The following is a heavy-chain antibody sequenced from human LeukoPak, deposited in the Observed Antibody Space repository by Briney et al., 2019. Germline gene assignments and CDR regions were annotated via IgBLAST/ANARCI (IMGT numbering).Heavy chain of an antibody. CDR3: PREGGEGATQTFDY. CDR2: IYYSGST. Sequence: NPSETLSLTCTVSGGSISSYYWSWIRQPPGKGLEWIGYIYYSGSTNYNPSLKSRVTISVDTSKNQFSLKLSSVTAADTAVYYCPREGGEGATQTFDYWRQGTLVTVSS. D-gene: IGHD1-26*01. CDR1: GGSISSYY. J-gene: IGHJ4*02. V-gene: IGHV4-59*01.